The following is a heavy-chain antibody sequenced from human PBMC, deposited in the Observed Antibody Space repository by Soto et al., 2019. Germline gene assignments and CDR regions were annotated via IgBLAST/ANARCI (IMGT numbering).Heavy chain of an antibody. CDR2: IRSKVNSYAT. CDR1: GFTVSGSS. Sequence: XESLSLSCAASGFTVSGSSMHWVRQASGKGLEWVGRIRSKVNSYATAYAASVKGRFTISRDDSKNTAYLQMNSLKTEDTAVYHCTRTSGYSSGQCWFDPWGQGTLVTVPS. V-gene: IGHV3-73*01. CDR3: TRTSGYSSGQCWFDP. D-gene: IGHD5-18*01. J-gene: IGHJ5*02.